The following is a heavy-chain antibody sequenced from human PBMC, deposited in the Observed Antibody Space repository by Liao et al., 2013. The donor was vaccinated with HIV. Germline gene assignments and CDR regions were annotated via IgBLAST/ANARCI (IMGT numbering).Heavy chain of an antibody. V-gene: IGHV4-4*07. CDR3: ARDQDCGDNCYGDRYFDY. CDR2: IYISGTT. Sequence: QVQLLESGPGLVKPSETLSLTCTVSGGSIRDYYWSWVRQPAGKRPEWIGRIYISGTTNYNPSLKSRVTMSIDTSRNQFSLRLRSVTAADTAVYYCARDQDCGDNCYGDRYFDYWGQGILVTVSS. J-gene: IGHJ4*02. CDR1: GGSIRDYY. D-gene: IGHD2-21*01.